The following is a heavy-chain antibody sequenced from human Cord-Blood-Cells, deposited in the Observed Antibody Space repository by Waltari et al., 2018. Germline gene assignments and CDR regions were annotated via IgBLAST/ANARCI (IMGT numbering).Heavy chain of an antibody. CDR3: ARGLAYYDFWSGYYYFDY. J-gene: IGHJ4*02. Sequence: QVPLQQWGAGLLKPSEPLSLTCAVYGGSFSGSYWSCIRPPPGKGLEWIGEIKHSGSTNYNPSLKSRVTISVDTSKNQFSLKLSSVTAADTAVYYCARGLAYYDFWSGYYYFDYWGQGTLVTVSS. V-gene: IGHV4-34*01. D-gene: IGHD3-3*01. CDR2: IKHSGST. CDR1: GGSFSGSY.